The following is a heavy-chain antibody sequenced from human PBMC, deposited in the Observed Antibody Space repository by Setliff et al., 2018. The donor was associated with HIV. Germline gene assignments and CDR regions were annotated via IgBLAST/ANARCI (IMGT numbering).Heavy chain of an antibody. CDR3: ARVPTSSWYVTTQRTKEYFHH. CDR1: GGSIKSSSYY. V-gene: IGHV4-39*07. D-gene: IGHD6-13*01. CDR2: IYYSGNT. Sequence: KASETLSLTCTVSGGSIKSSSYYWGWIRQPPGKGLEWIGSIYYSGNTYYNPSLKSRVTISTDTSRNQFSLRLSSVTAADTAIYYCARVPTSSWYVTTQRTKEYFHHWGQGTLVTVSS. J-gene: IGHJ1*01.